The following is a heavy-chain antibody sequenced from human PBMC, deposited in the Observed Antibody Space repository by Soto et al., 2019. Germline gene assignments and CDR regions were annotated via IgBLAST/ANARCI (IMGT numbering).Heavy chain of an antibody. CDR1: GGTFSSYA. CDR2: IIPIVGTA. CDR3: ARSRGMGGFDP. V-gene: IGHV1-69*13. Sequence: ASVKVSCKASGGTFSSYAISWVRQAPGQGLEWMGGIIPIVGTANYAQKFQGRATFTAEESTSTAYMELRSLRSDDTAVYYCARSRGMGGFDPWGQGTPVTVSS. J-gene: IGHJ5*02.